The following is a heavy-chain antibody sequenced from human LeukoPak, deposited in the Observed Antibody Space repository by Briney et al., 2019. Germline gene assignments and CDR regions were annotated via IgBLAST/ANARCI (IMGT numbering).Heavy chain of an antibody. CDR1: GFTFSNSD. J-gene: IGHJ6*03. D-gene: IGHD5-12*01. CDR2: INTSGGTT. CDR3: AKAPYDNYYYYMGV. V-gene: IGHV3-23*01. Sequence: GGSLRLSCAGSGFTFSNSDMSWVRQAPGKGLEWAATINTSGGTTYYADSVKGRFTISRDNSKNTLYLQMDSLRAEDTAVYYCAKAPYDNYYYYMGVWGKGTTVTVSS.